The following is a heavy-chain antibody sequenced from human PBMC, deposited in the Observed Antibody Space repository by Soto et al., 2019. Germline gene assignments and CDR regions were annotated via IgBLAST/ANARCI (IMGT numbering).Heavy chain of an antibody. V-gene: IGHV3-74*01. CDR2: IDTDGSGT. J-gene: IGHJ4*02. CDR1: GFIFSSDW. Sequence: GGSLRLSCAASGFIFSSDWMRRVRQAPGKGPVWVSRIDTDGSGTTYADSVKGRFTISRDNTRNTVYLQMNSLRAEDTAVYYYSRDRPGPQHYFDYWGQGTMVTVSS. D-gene: IGHD6-6*01. CDR3: SRDRPGPQHYFDY.